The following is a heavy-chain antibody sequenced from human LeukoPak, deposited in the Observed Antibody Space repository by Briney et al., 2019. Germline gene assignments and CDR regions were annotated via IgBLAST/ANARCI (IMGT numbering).Heavy chain of an antibody. CDR3: ARDTYMITFVHYY. Sequence: GGSLRLSCAASGFTFSSYGMSWVRQAPGKGLEWVSAISGSGGSTYYADSVKGRFTISRDNSKNTLYLQMNSLRAEDTAVYYCARDTYMITFVHYYWGQGTLVTVSS. V-gene: IGHV3-23*01. J-gene: IGHJ4*02. CDR1: GFTFSSYG. CDR2: ISGSGGST. D-gene: IGHD3-16*01.